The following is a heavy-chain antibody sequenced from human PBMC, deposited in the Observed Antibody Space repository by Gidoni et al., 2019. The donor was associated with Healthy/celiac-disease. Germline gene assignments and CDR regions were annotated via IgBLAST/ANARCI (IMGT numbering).Heavy chain of an antibody. V-gene: IGHV3-21*01. CDR2: ISSSSSYI. D-gene: IGHD3-22*01. CDR1: GFTFSSYR. CDR3: ARDSWNVGYDSSSYFWFDP. J-gene: IGHJ5*02. Sequence: GGLVKPGGSLRLSCAASGFTFSSYRLNWVRQAPGKGLEWVSSISSSSSYIYYADSVKGRFTISRDNAKNSLYLQMNSLRAEDTAVYYCARDSWNVGYDSSSYFWFDPWGQGTLVTVSS.